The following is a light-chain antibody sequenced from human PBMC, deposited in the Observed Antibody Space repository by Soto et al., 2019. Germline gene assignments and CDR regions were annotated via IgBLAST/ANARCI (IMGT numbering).Light chain of an antibody. CDR2: AAS. V-gene: IGKV1-39*01. CDR3: QQSYRTPLT. CDR1: QSITTY. J-gene: IGKJ4*01. Sequence: DIQMTPSPSSLSASVGDRVTITCRASQSITTYLNWYQQRPGTAPKVLIFAASTLQSGVPSRFSGSVSGTDYTLTISSLPPEDLATYYCQQSYRTPLTFGGGTKVEIK.